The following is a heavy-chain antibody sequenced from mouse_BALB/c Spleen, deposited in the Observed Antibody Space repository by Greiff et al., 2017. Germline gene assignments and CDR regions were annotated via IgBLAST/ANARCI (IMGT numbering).Heavy chain of an antibody. CDR1: GFNIKDTY. V-gene: IGHV14-3*02. D-gene: IGHD1-1*01. Sequence: VQLQQSGAELVKPGASVTLSCTASGFNIKDTYMHWVKQRPEQGLEWIGRIDPANGNTKYDPKFQGKATITADTSSNTAYLQLSSLTSEDTAVYYCATDYYGSSHFDYWGQGTTLTVSS. CDR3: ATDYYGSSHFDY. CDR2: IDPANGNT. J-gene: IGHJ2*01.